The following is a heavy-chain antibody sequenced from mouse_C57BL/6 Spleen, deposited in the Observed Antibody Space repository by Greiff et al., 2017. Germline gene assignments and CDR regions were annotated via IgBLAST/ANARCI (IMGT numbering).Heavy chain of an antibody. CDR1: GFTFSSYG. CDR2: ISSGGSYT. Sequence: EVQLVESGGDLVKPGGSLKLSCAASGFTFSSYGMSWVRQTPDKRLEWVATISSGGSYTYYPDSVKGRFTISRDNAKNTLYLQMSSLKSEDTAMYYCARHENGYAMDYWGQGTSVTVSS. V-gene: IGHV5-6*01. J-gene: IGHJ4*01. CDR3: ARHENGYAMDY.